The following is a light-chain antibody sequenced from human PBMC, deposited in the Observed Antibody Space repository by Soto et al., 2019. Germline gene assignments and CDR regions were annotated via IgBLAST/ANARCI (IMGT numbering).Light chain of an antibody. CDR3: SSFTSSRTTV. CDR2: DVS. CDR1: SSDVGGYNY. V-gene: IGLV2-14*03. J-gene: IGLJ2*01. Sequence: QSALTQPASVSGSPGQSITISCTGTSSDVGGYNYVSWYQQHPGKVPKLIIFDVSDRPSGVSNRFSGSKSGNTASLTISGLQAEDEADYYCSSFTSSRTTVFGAGTKLT.